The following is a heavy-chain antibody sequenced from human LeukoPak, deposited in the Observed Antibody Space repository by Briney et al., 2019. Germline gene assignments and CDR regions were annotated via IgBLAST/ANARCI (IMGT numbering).Heavy chain of an antibody. J-gene: IGHJ4*02. D-gene: IGHD3-22*01. CDR2: ISSTGSNI. V-gene: IGHV3-48*03. CDR1: GFTFSTYE. CDR3: AATYYYDGSGDY. Sequence: GGSLRLSCAVSGFTFSTYEMNWVRQAPGKGLEWVSYISSTGSNIYYADSVKGRFTISRDNAKNSLYLLMNSLRTEDTAVCYCAATYYYDGSGDYWGQGTLVTVSS.